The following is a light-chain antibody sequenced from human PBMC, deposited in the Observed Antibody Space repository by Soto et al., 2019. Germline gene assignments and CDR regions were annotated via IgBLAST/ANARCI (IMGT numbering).Light chain of an antibody. CDR3: QSYDSTLRASV. J-gene: IGLJ3*02. CDR2: GNS. CDR1: DSNIGAGYD. Sequence: QPVLTQPPSVSGAPGQRVTISCTGSDSNIGAGYDVHWYQQLPGTAPKLLIYGNSHRPSGVPDRFSGSKSGTSASLAITGLQAEDEADYYCQSYDSTLRASVFGGGTKVTVL. V-gene: IGLV1-40*01.